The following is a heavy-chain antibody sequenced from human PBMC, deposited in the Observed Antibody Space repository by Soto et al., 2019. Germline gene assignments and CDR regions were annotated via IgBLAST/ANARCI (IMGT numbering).Heavy chain of an antibody. CDR1: GFSFSTYP. V-gene: IGHV3-23*01. CDR2: ISGNGRGT. D-gene: IGHD3-22*01. CDR3: VKKRSYDRSNYDHFDY. J-gene: IGHJ4*02. Sequence: EVQLLESGGGLVQPGGSLRLSGATSGFSFSTYPMSWVRQAPGKGLKWVTAISGNGRGTSYADSVKGRFTILRDNSKNTLYLQMNSLRAEDTAVYYCVKKRSYDRSNYDHFDYWGQGTLVTVSS.